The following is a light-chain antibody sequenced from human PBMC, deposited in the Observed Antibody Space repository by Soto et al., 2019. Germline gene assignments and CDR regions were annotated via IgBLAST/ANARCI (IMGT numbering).Light chain of an antibody. V-gene: IGKV3-11*01. CDR2: DVS. CDR3: QQRNYWQVT. CDR1: QSVSSY. J-gene: IGKJ5*01. Sequence: ELLWTHSPIALSLSSVETSTLSSMASQSVSSYLAWYQQKPGQAPRLLIYDVSNRATGIPARFSGSGSGTDFTLTISSLEPEDFAVYYCQQRNYWQVTFGQGTRLEIK.